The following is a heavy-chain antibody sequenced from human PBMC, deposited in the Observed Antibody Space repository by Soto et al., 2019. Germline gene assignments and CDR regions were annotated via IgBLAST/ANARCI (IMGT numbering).Heavy chain of an antibody. Sequence: GASVKVSCKASGGTFSIYAISGVLQSALRGREWMGGIIPIFGTANYAQKFQGRVTITADESTSTAYMELSSLRSEDTAVYYCARVPRYYDSSGYYYADAFDIWGQGTMVTVSS. D-gene: IGHD3-22*01. CDR1: GGTFSIYA. V-gene: IGHV1-69*13. CDR2: IIPIFGTA. J-gene: IGHJ3*02. CDR3: ARVPRYYDSSGYYYADAFDI.